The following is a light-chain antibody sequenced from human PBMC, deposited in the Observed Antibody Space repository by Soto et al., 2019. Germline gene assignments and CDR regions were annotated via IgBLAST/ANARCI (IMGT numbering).Light chain of an antibody. CDR2: GAS. CDR3: HQYADSPIT. V-gene: IGKV3-20*01. Sequence: ESVLTQSPGTLSLSPGERATLSCRASQSVGSNFLAWYQQKPGQAPRLLIYGASSRATGIPDRFSGSGSGTDFTLSISRLEPEDFAVYYCHQYADSPITFGQGTRLEIK. CDR1: QSVGSNF. J-gene: IGKJ5*01.